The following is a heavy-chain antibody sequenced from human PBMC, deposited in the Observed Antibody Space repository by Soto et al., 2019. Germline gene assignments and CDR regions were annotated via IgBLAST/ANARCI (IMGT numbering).Heavy chain of an antibody. CDR3: GRDGPPGYCSSTSCYIT. CDR2: IIPIFGTA. J-gene: IGHJ5*02. V-gene: IGHV1-69*01. CDR1: GGTFSSYA. D-gene: IGHD2-2*02. Sequence: QVQLVQSGAEVKKPGSSVKVSCKASGGTFSSYAIRWVRQAPGQGLEWMGGIIPIFGTANYAQKFQGRVTITADESTSTAYMELSSLRSEDTAVYYCGRDGPPGYCSSTSCYITWGQGTLVTVSS.